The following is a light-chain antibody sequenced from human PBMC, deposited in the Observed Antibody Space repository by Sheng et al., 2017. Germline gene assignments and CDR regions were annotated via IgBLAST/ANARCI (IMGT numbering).Light chain of an antibody. Sequence: QSALTQPASVSGSPGQSITISCTGTSSDVGSYNLVSWYQQHPGKAPKLMIYDVSKRPSGVSNRFSGSKSGNTASLTISGLQAEDEADYYCCSYAGSSTSVFGRRDQADRP. V-gene: IGLV2-23*02. CDR3: CSYAGSSTSV. CDR2: DVS. CDR1: SSDVGSYNL. J-gene: IGLJ3*02.